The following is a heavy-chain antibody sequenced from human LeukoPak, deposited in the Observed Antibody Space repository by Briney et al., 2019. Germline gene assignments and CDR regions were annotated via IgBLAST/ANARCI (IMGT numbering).Heavy chain of an antibody. CDR3: ARVLRVTSWYGEEWFDP. V-gene: IGHV1-2*02. CDR1: GYTFTGYY. CDR2: INPNSGGT. J-gene: IGHJ5*02. Sequence: ASVKVSCKASGYTFTGYYMHWVRQAPGQGLEWMGWINPNSGGTNYAQKFQGRVIMTRDTAISTAYMELSRLRSDDTAVYYCARVLRVTSWYGEEWFDPWGQGTLVTVSS. D-gene: IGHD6-13*01.